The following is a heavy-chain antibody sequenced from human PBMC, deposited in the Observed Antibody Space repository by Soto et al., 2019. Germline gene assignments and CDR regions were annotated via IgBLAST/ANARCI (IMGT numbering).Heavy chain of an antibody. J-gene: IGHJ4*02. CDR2: LYNDERT. V-gene: IGHV4-4*07. CDR1: GDSVSNHY. Sequence: TSETLSLTCTVSGDSVSNHYWNWIRQPAGQGLEWLGRLYNDERTNYNPSLKSRLTMSMDTSKNQFSLKPTSVTAADSAVYFCAREPLAHSYFDFWGQGILVTVS. CDR3: AREPLAHSYFDF.